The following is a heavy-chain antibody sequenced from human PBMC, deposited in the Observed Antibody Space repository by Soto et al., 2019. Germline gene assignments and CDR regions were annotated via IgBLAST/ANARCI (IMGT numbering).Heavy chain of an antibody. V-gene: IGHV3-23*01. CDR3: AKEGSNYYYYMDV. D-gene: IGHD3-10*01. J-gene: IGHJ6*03. CDR1: GFTFSSYA. CDR2: ISGSGGST. Sequence: GGSLGLSCAASGFTFSSYAMSWVRQAPGKGLEWVSAISGSGGSTYYADSVKGRFTISRDDSKNTLYLQMNSLRAEDTAVYYCAKEGSNYYYYMDVWGKGTTVTVSS.